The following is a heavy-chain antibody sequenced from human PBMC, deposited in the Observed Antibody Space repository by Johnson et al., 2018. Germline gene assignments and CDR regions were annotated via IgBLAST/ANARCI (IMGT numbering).Heavy chain of an antibody. D-gene: IGHD1-26*01. CDR3: AKEGGWTRRSHGAFDV. CDR2: MSGDGSEK. Sequence: VQLLESGGGVVQPGSSLRLSCAASGFSFSGYIMHWVRQVPGKGLEWVAAMSGDGSEKYYVDSVKGRLIISGDNSKNTLYLQMNSLRLDDTAVYYCAKEGGWTRRSHGAFDVWGLGTMVIVSS. J-gene: IGHJ3*01. CDR1: GFSFSGYI. V-gene: IGHV3-30*18.